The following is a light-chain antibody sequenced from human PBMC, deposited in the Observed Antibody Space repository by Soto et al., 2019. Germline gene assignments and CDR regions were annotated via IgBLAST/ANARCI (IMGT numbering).Light chain of an antibody. CDR3: CSFTTSSNYV. V-gene: IGLV2-18*02. Sequence: QSALTQPPSVSGSPGQSVTISCTGTSSDVGGYNRVSWYQQPPDTAPKVMIYEVSNRPSGVPDRFSGSKSGNTASLTISGLQAEDEADYYCCSFTTSSNYVFGTGTKVTVL. CDR2: EVS. CDR1: SSDVGGYNR. J-gene: IGLJ1*01.